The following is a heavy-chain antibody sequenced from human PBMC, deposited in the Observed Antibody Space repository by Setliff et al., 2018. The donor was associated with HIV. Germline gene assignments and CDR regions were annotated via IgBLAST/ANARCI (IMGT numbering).Heavy chain of an antibody. V-gene: IGHV3-49*03. J-gene: IGHJ5*02. Sequence: GGSLRLSCTTSGFTFGDYSITWFRQAPGKGLEWVGFIRSKAYGGTTEYAASVKGRFTISRDDSKGGAYLQMNSLKTEDTAVYYCTRDRSRDYSDSSGYYHFFDPWGQGTLVTVSS. CDR2: IRSKAYGGTT. CDR3: TRDRSRDYSDSSGYYHFFDP. CDR1: GFTFGDYS. D-gene: IGHD3-22*01.